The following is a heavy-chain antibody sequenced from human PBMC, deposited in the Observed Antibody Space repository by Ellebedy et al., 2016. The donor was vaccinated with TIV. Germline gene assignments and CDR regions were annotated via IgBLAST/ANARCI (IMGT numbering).Heavy chain of an antibody. Sequence: GGSLRLSCAASGFTFSPYWMSWVRQAPGKGLEWVANIKQDGREKYYVDSVKGRFTISRDNAKNSLYLQMNSLRAEDTALYYCARDHYRTYYYDGSGYPFDYWGQGTLVTVSS. CDR1: GFTFSPYW. J-gene: IGHJ4*02. D-gene: IGHD3-22*01. CDR3: ARDHYRTYYYDGSGYPFDY. V-gene: IGHV3-7*03. CDR2: IKQDGREK.